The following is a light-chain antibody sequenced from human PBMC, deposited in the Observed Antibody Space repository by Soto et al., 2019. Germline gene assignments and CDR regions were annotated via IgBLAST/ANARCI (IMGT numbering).Light chain of an antibody. CDR2: DVS. V-gene: IGLV2-8*01. CDR1: SSDVGGYNY. Sequence: QSALTQPPSASGSPGQSVTISCTGTSSDVGGYNYVSWYQQHPGKAPKLIIYDVSERPSGVPDRFSGSKSGNTASLTVSGLQAEDEADYYCSSYAGSNDYVLFGGGTKLTVL. CDR3: SSYAGSNDYVL. J-gene: IGLJ2*01.